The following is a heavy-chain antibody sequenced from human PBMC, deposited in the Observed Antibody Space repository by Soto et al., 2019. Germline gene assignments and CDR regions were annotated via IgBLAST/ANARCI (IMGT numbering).Heavy chain of an antibody. Sequence: GGSLRLSCAASGFTFSSYWMSWVRQAPGKGLEWVANIKQDGSEKYYVDSVKGRFTISRDNAKNSLYLQMNSLRAEDTAVYYCARDLSGWYEGLVYFDYWGQGTLVTVSS. V-gene: IGHV3-7*01. CDR2: IKQDGSEK. J-gene: IGHJ4*02. D-gene: IGHD6-19*01. CDR3: ARDLSGWYEGLVYFDY. CDR1: GFTFSSYW.